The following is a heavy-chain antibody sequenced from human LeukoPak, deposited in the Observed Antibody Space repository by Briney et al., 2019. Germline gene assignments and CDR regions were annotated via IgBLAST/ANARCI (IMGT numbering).Heavy chain of an antibody. D-gene: IGHD6-13*01. CDR1: GFTVSGVY. CDR2: IYSDDTT. CDR3: ASRPRGAAALDY. J-gene: IGHJ4*02. V-gene: IGHV3-53*01. Sequence: GGSLRLSCVASGFTVSGVYMSWVRQAPGKGLEWVSVIYSDDTTYYADSVKGRFTISRDNSKNTLYFQMNNLRAEDTAVYYCASRPRGAAALDYWGQGTLVTVSS.